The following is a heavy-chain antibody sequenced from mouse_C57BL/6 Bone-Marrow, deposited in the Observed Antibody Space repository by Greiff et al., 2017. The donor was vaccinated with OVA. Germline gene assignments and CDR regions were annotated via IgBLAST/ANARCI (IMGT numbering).Heavy chain of an antibody. CDR1: GYTFTNYW. V-gene: IGHV1-63*01. D-gene: IGHD1-1*01. CDR2: IYPGGGST. J-gene: IGHJ1*03. CDR3: ARFITTVWYFDV. Sequence: VQLQQSGAELVRPGTSVKMSCKASGYTFTNYWIGWAKQRTGHGLEWIGDIYPGGGSTNYNEKFKGKAPLTAYKSSSTAYMQFSSLTSEDSAIYYCARFITTVWYFDVWGTGTTVTVSS.